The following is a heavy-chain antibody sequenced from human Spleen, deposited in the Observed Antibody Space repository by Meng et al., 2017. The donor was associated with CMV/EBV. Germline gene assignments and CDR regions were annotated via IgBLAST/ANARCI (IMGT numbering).Heavy chain of an antibody. CDR3: VHCLRQYNPLTTYYTPPDFVS. Sequence: SGPTLVKPTETLTLTCSFSGFSLRNKEVGVGWIRQPPGKALEWLAVIYWNDEKRYNPSLQTRLTITKDTSKSRVVLAVTNMDPMDTATYFCVHCLRQYNPLTTYYTPPDFVSWGPGTLVTVSS. J-gene: IGHJ4*02. D-gene: IGHD3-9*01. CDR1: GFSLRNKEVG. V-gene: IGHV2-5*01. CDR2: IYWNDEK.